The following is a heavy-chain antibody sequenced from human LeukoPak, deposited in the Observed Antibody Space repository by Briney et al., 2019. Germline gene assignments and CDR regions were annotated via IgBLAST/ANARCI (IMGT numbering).Heavy chain of an antibody. CDR3: ARCGRVEYGPAFDY. D-gene: IGHD4-17*01. Sequence: SQTLSLTCAVSGGSISSGGYSWSWIRQPPGKGLEWIGYIYHSGSTYYNPSLKSRVAISVDTSKNQFSLKLSSVTAADTAVYYCARCGRVEYGPAFDYWGQGTLVTVSS. CDR1: GGSISSGGYS. J-gene: IGHJ4*02. CDR2: IYHSGST. V-gene: IGHV4-30-2*01.